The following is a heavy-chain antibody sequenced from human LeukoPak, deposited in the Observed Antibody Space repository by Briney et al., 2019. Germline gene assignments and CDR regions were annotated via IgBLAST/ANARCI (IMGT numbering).Heavy chain of an antibody. CDR1: GLTFSSYS. CDR3: ARDRCSGGRCYSLSVGHMDV. J-gene: IGHJ6*03. D-gene: IGHD2-15*01. V-gene: IGHV3-48*01. CDR2: ISSSSTTI. Sequence: GGSLRLSCAASGLTFSSYSMNWVRQAPGKGLEWVSYISSSSTTIYYADSVKGRFTISRDNAKDSLYLQMNSLRAEDTALYYCARDRCSGGRCYSLSVGHMDVWGKGTTVTVSS.